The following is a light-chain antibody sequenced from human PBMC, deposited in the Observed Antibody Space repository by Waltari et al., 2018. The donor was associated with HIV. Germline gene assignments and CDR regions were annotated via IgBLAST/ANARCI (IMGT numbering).Light chain of an antibody. CDR3: MQGTHWPPT. J-gene: IGKJ2*01. V-gene: IGKV2-30*01. CDR1: QSLVYSDGNTY. Sequence: DVVLTQSPLSLPVTLGQPASISCRSSQSLVYSDGNTYLNWFQQRPGQSPRRLFYKVSNRDCGVPDRFSGKGSGTDFTLKISRVEAEDVRIYYCMQGTHWPPTFGQGTKLEIK. CDR2: KVS.